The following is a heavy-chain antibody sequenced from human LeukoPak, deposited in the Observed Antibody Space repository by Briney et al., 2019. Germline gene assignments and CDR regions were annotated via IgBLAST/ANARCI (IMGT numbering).Heavy chain of an antibody. CDR3: ARWTDALPFDL. J-gene: IGHJ2*01. CDR2: IYYSGST. Sequence: SETLSLTCTVSGGSISSYYWSWIRQPPGKGLEWIGYIYYSGSTNYNPSLKSRVTISVDTSKNQFSLKLSSVTAADTAVYYCARWTDALPFDLWGRGTLVTVPS. D-gene: IGHD1-26*01. V-gene: IGHV4-59*01. CDR1: GGSISSYY.